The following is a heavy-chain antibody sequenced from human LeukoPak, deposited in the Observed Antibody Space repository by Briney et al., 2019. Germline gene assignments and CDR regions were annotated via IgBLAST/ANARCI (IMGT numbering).Heavy chain of an antibody. D-gene: IGHD1-1*01. CDR3: ATYTNWVAGDV. J-gene: IGHJ6*02. V-gene: IGHV3-7*01. CDR2: IQDDGSVK. CDR1: GFTFSKSW. Sequence: GGSLRLSCAASGFTFSKSWMSWVRQAPGQGLEWVAAIQDDGSVKDYVDSVKGRFTISRDNAKNSLYLQMNSLRAEDRAVYYCATYTNWVAGDVWGQGTTVSVSS.